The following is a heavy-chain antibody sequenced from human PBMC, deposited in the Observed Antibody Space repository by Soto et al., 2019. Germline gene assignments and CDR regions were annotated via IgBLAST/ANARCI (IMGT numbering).Heavy chain of an antibody. CDR2: IYYSGST. CDR1: DGSISSSSYY. V-gene: IGHV4-39*01. CDR3: ARHLGKGYCSGGSCYDAFDI. Sequence: SETLSLTCTVSDGSISSSSYYWGWIRRPPGKGLEWIGSIYYSGSTYYNPSLKSRVTISVDTSKNQFSLKLSSVTAADTAVYYCARHLGKGYCSGGSCYDAFDIWGQGTMVTVSS. J-gene: IGHJ3*02. D-gene: IGHD2-15*01.